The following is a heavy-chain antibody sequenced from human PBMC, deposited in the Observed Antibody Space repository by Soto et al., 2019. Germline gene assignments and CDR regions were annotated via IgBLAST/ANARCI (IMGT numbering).Heavy chain of an antibody. CDR2: ISSSSSTI. V-gene: IGHV3-48*01. CDR3: ARGMVRGVLPSLETGL. Sequence: PGGSLRLSCAASGVTFISYSMNWVRQATGKGLEWVSYISSSSSTIYYADSVKGRFTISRHNAKNSLYLQMNSLRAEDTAVYYCARGMVRGVLPSLETGLWGQGTMVTVSS. CDR1: GVTFISYS. D-gene: IGHD3-10*01. J-gene: IGHJ3*01.